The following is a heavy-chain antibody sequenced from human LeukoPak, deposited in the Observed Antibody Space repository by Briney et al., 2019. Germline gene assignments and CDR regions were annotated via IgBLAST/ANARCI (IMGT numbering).Heavy chain of an antibody. V-gene: IGHV4-39*01. J-gene: IGHJ4*02. D-gene: IGHD2-21*02. CDR2: IYYSGST. Sequence: WVRQPPGKGLEWIGNIYYSGSTYHNPSLKSRVTISVDTSRNQFSLRLSSVTAADTAVYYCARLVVVTSNNYFDYWGQGTLVTVSS. CDR3: ARLVVVTSNNYFDY.